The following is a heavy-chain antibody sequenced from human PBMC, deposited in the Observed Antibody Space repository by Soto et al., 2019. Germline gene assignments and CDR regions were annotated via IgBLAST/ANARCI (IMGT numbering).Heavy chain of an antibody. CDR2: ISYDGSNK. CDR1: GFTFSSYG. J-gene: IGHJ4*02. CDR3: AKPAIDCSGGSCYFDY. V-gene: IGHV3-30*18. D-gene: IGHD2-15*01. Sequence: GGSLRLSCAASGFTFSSYGMHWVRQAPGKGLEWVAVISYDGSNKYYADSVKGRFTISRDNSKNTLYLQMNSLRAEDTAVYYCAKPAIDCSGGSCYFDYWGQGTLVTVSS.